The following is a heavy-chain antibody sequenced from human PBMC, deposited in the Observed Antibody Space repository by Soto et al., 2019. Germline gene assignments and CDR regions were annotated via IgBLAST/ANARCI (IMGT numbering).Heavy chain of an antibody. Sequence: QVQLVESGGGVVQPGRSLGLSCAASGFTFSSYGMHWVRQAPGKGLEWLAIIWYDGTNEDYADSVKGRFTISRDNSKNTLYLQMNSLRTEDTAVYYCVRDLGNYSDYWGQGTLVTVSS. CDR2: IWYDGTNE. V-gene: IGHV3-33*01. J-gene: IGHJ4*02. D-gene: IGHD3-10*01. CDR1: GFTFSSYG. CDR3: VRDLGNYSDY.